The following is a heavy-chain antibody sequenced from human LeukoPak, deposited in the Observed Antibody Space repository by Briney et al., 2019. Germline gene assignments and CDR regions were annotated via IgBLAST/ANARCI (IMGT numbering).Heavy chain of an antibody. CDR1: GGSISSYY. D-gene: IGHD4-17*01. CDR3: AREGLSDGEDY. V-gene: IGHV4-59*01. CDR2: IYYSGST. J-gene: IGHJ4*02. Sequence: SETLSLTCAVSGGSISSYYWSWIRQPPGKGLEGIGYIYYSGSTNYNPSLKSRVTISVDTSKNQFSLNLSSVTAADTAVYYCAREGLSDGEDYWGQGTLVTVSS.